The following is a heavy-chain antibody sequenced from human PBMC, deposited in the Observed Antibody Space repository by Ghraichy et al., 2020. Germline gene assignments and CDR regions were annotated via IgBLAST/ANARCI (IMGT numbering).Heavy chain of an antibody. V-gene: IGHV4-39*01. CDR3: ASRTGDYVWGSYRPKYYFDY. Sequence: LSLTCTVSGGSIRSSSYYWGWIRQPPGKGLEWIGSIYYSGSTYYNPSLKSRVTISVDTSKNQFSLKLSSVTAADTAVYYCASRTGDYVWGSYRPKYYFDYWGQGTLVTVSS. D-gene: IGHD3-16*02. CDR2: IYYSGST. CDR1: GGSIRSSSYY. J-gene: IGHJ4*02.